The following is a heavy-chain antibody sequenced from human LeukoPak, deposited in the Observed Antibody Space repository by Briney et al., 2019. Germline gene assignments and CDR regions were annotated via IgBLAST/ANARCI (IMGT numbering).Heavy chain of an antibody. CDR2: IYHSGST. J-gene: IGHJ6*03. Sequence: SETLSLTCAVSGGSISSSNWWSWVRQPPGKGLEWIGEIYHSGSTNYNPSLKSRVTISVDKSKNQFSLKLSSVTAADTAVYYCAREGIAAAGRLYYYYYMDVWGKGTTVTVS. V-gene: IGHV4-4*02. CDR1: GGSISSSNW. D-gene: IGHD6-13*01. CDR3: AREGIAAAGRLYYYYYMDV.